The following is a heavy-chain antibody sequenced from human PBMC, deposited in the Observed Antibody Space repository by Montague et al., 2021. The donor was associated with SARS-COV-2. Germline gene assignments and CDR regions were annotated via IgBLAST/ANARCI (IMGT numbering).Heavy chain of an antibody. CDR3: ARAPYCYGSGRGYYGMDV. Sequence: TLSLTCTVSGGSISSGGYYWCWIRQHPGKGLEWIGYIYYSGSTYYNPSLKSRVTISVDTSKNQFSLKLSSVTAADTAVYYCARAPYCYGSGRGYYGMDVWGQGTPVTVSS. D-gene: IGHD3-10*01. V-gene: IGHV4-31*03. J-gene: IGHJ6*02. CDR2: IYYSGST. CDR1: GGSISSGGYY.